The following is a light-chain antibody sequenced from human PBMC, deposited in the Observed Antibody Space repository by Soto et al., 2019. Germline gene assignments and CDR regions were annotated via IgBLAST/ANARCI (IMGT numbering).Light chain of an antibody. Sequence: DIQMTQSPATLSASVGDRVTITCRASQGISNYLAWYQQKPGKVPKLLIYAASTLQSGVPSRFSGSGFGTDFTLTISSLQPEDFATYYCQQANSFPWTFGQGTKVDIK. CDR1: QGISNY. V-gene: IGKV1-12*01. J-gene: IGKJ1*01. CDR3: QQANSFPWT. CDR2: AAS.